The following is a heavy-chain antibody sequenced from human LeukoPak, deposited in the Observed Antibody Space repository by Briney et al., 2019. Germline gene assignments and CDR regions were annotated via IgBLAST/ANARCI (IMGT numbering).Heavy chain of an antibody. Sequence: GGSLRLSCAASGFTFSSYWMSWVRQAPGKGLEWVANIKQDGSEKYYVDSVKGRFTISRDNAKNSLYLQMNSLRAEDTAVYYCARVTSGGYYYVVPLYYFDYWGQGTLVTVSS. D-gene: IGHD3-22*01. CDR3: ARVTSGGYYYVVPLYYFDY. CDR2: IKQDGSEK. J-gene: IGHJ4*02. CDR1: GFTFSSYW. V-gene: IGHV3-7*01.